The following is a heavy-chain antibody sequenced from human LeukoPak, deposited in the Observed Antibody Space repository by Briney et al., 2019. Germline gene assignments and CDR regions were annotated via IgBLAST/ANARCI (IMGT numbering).Heavy chain of an antibody. Sequence: GGSLRLSCAASGFTFSSYAMHWVRQAPGKGLEWVAVISYDGSNKYYADSVKGRFTISRDNSKNTLYLQMNSLRAEDTAVYYCARDGRHCSGGSCYNLYYYYGMDVWGQGTTVTVSS. J-gene: IGHJ6*02. D-gene: IGHD2-15*01. CDR1: GFTFSSYA. CDR2: ISYDGSNK. CDR3: ARDGRHCSGGSCYNLYYYYGMDV. V-gene: IGHV3-30-3*01.